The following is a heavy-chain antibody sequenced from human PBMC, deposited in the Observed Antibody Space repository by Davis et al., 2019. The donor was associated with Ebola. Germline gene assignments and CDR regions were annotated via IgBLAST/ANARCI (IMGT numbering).Heavy chain of an antibody. J-gene: IGHJ4*02. D-gene: IGHD3-3*01. CDR2: IYHSGST. CDR3: AREFKDHYDFWSGPYFDY. Sequence: SETLSLTCAVSGGSISSSNWWSWVRQPPGKGLEWIGEIYHSGSTNYNPSLKSRVTISVDKSKNQFSLKLSSVTAADTAVYYCAREFKDHYDFWSGPYFDYWGQGTLVTVSS. CDR1: GGSISSSNW. V-gene: IGHV4-4*02.